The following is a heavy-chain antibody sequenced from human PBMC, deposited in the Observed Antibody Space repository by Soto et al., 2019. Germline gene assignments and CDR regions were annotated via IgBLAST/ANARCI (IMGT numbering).Heavy chain of an antibody. Sequence: ASVKVSCKASGFTFTSSAMQWVRQARGQRLEWIGWIVVGSGNTNYAQKLQDRVTITTDTPTSTAYMELRSLRSDDTAVYYCARGTPAGAFDIWGQGTMVTVSS. J-gene: IGHJ3*02. D-gene: IGHD1-1*01. CDR1: GFTFTSSA. V-gene: IGHV1-58*02. CDR3: ARGTPAGAFDI. CDR2: IVVGSGNT.